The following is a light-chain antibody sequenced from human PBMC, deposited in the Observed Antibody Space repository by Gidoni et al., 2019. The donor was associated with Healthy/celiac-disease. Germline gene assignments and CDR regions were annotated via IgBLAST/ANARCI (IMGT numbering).Light chain of an antibody. CDR1: QGISSY. J-gene: IGKJ1*01. CDR3: QQYYSYPRT. V-gene: IGKV1-8*01. CDR2: AAS. Sequence: AIRMTQSPSSVSASTGDRVTITCRASQGISSYLAWYQQKPGKAPKLLIYAASTLQSGVPSRFSGSGSGTDFTLTISCLQAEDFATYYCQQYYSYPRTFXQXTKVEIK.